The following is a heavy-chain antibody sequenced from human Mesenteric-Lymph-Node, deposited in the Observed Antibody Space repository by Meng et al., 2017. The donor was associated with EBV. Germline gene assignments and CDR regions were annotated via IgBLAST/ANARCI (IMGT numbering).Heavy chain of an antibody. CDR3: ARDRGWELLDY. CDR1: GVSVSGDSFY. J-gene: IGHJ4*02. Sequence: QGHVKESGPGLVKPLETLSLTCTVSGVSVSGDSFYWSWIRQPPGKGLEWIGFIYDSGITHYSPSLKSRVTISVDTSKNQFSLELRSMTPADTAVYYCARDRGWELLDYWGQGTLVTVSS. V-gene: IGHV4-61*01. D-gene: IGHD1-26*01. CDR2: IYDSGIT.